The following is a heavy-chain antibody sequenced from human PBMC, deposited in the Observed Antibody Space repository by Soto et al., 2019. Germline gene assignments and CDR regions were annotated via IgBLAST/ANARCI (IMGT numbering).Heavy chain of an antibody. V-gene: IGHV3-74*01. J-gene: IGHJ4*02. D-gene: IGHD3-16*01. CDR3: VRMMDRDF. Sequence: GGSLRLSCAASGFTFSTFWMHWVRQAPGKGLVWVSRINSDGSSTDYADSVKGRLTISRDNAKNTLYLQMNGLRAEDTALYYCVRMMDRDFWGQGTLVTVSS. CDR1: GFTFSTFW. CDR2: INSDGSST.